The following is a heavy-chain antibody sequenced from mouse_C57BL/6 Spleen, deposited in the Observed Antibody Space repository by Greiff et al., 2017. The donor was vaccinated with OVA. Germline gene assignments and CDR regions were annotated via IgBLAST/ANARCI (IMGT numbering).Heavy chain of an antibody. CDR3: ARHGDYDVRYWYFDV. D-gene: IGHD2-4*01. Sequence: EVQGVESGGGLVKPGGSLKLSCAASGFTFSSYTMSWVRQTPEKRLEWVATISGGGGNTYYPDSVKGRFTISRDNAKNTLYLQMSSLRSEDTALYYCARHGDYDVRYWYFDVWGTGTTVTVSS. CDR1: GFTFSSYT. V-gene: IGHV5-9*01. CDR2: ISGGGGNT. J-gene: IGHJ1*03.